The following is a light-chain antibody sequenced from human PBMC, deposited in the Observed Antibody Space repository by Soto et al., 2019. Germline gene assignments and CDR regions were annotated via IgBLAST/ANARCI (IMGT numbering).Light chain of an antibody. V-gene: IGKV1-5*01. Sequence: DIQMTQSPSTLSASVGDRVTITCRASQSISSWLAWYQQKPGKAPKLLIYDASSLESGVLSRFSGSGSGTEFTLTISSLQPDDFATYYCKHYNSPGTFGQGTKVDI. CDR1: QSISSW. CDR2: DAS. J-gene: IGKJ1*01. CDR3: KHYNSPGT.